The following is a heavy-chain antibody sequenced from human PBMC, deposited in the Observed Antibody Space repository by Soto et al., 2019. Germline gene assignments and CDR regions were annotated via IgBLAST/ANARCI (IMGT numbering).Heavy chain of an antibody. CDR1: GGSISSGGYY. CDR3: ARSPLYDITAGYFDY. Sequence: QVQLQESGPGLVKPSQTLSLTCTVSGGSISSGGYYWSWIRQHPGKGLEWIGYIYYSGSTYYNPSLKSRVTISVDTSKNQFALKLSSVTAVDTAVYYCARSPLYDITAGYFDYWGQGTLVTVSS. D-gene: IGHD3-9*01. CDR2: IYYSGST. J-gene: IGHJ4*02. V-gene: IGHV4-31*03.